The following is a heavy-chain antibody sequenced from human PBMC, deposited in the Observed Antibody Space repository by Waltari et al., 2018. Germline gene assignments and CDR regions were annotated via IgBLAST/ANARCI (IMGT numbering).Heavy chain of an antibody. V-gene: IGHV1-8*01. CDR2: MNPNSGNT. CDR1: GYTFTSYD. J-gene: IGHJ3*02. CDR3: ASYMRDYDFWSGYSRHDAFDI. D-gene: IGHD3-3*01. Sequence: QVQLVQSGAEVKKPGASVKVSCKASGYTFTSYDINWVRQATGQGLEWMGWMNPNSGNTGYAQKFQGRVTMTRNTSISTAYMELSSLRSEDTAVYYCASYMRDYDFWSGYSRHDAFDIWGQGTMVTVSS.